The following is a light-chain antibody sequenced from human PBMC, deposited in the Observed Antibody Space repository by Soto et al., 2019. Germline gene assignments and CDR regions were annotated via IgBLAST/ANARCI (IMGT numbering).Light chain of an antibody. V-gene: IGKV3-11*01. CDR3: QQYKVYPYT. CDR2: DVS. CDR1: QSVSSY. Sequence: EIVLTQSPATLSLSPGERATLSCRASQSVSSYLAWYQQKPGQAPRLLIYDVSILESGVPSRFSGSESGADFTLTISSLRPDDFATFYCQQYKVYPYTFGQGTRL. J-gene: IGKJ2*01.